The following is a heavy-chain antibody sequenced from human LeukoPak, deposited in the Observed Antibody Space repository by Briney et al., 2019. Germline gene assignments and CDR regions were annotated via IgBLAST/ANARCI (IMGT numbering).Heavy chain of an antibody. J-gene: IGHJ6*02. CDR2: IKQDGSVK. Sequence: GGSLRPSCAASGFTFSTYWMTWVRQAPGRGPEWVANIKQDGSVKYYVDSLKGRFTISRDNVKNSLYLQMNSVGAEDTAVYYCARLAYCGGECFYSMDVWGQGTTVTVSS. CDR3: ARLAYCGGECFYSMDV. CDR1: GFTFSTYW. D-gene: IGHD2-21*01. V-gene: IGHV3-7*01.